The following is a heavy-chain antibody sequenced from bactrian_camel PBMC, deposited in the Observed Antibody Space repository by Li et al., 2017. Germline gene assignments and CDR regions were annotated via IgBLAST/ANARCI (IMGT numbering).Heavy chain of an antibody. CDR2: IYTGNGNT. CDR1: GLPDTYNC. CDR3: AALYDCPSVSWFRSAPAKFGY. V-gene: IGHV3S40*01. J-gene: IGHJ6*01. Sequence: VQLVESGGGPVQAGGSLRLSCAASGLPDTYNCMGWFRQAPGQEREGVAAIYTGNGNTFYADSVKGRFAISQDNAKKMAYLQMNSLKPEDTAMYYCAALYDCPSVSWFRSAPAKFGYWGQGTQVTVS. D-gene: IGHD3*01.